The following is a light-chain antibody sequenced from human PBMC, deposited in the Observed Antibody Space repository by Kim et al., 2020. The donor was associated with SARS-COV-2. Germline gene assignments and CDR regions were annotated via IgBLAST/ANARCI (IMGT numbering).Light chain of an antibody. J-gene: IGKJ5*01. CDR2: GAS. CDR1: QSVLSSSNNRNY. CDR3: QQYYTTPIT. Sequence: ATITCKSRQSVLSSSNNRNYLSWQQQKPGQPPRLLIYGASSRKSGVPDRFGGSVSGTDFTLTSSSLQAEDVAVYYCQQYYTTPITFGQGTRLEIK. V-gene: IGKV4-1*01.